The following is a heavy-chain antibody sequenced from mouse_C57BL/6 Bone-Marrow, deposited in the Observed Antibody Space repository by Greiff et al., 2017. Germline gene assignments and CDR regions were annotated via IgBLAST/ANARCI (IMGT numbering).Heavy chain of an antibody. CDR3: ARGWGIYYYGPDY. Sequence: VQLQQPGAELVKPGASVKMSCKASGYTFTSYWITWVKQRPGQGLEWIGDIYPGSGSTTYNEKFKSKATLTVDTSSSTAYMQLSSLTSEDSAVYYCARGWGIYYYGPDYWGQGTTLTVSS. V-gene: IGHV1-55*01. D-gene: IGHD1-1*01. CDR1: GYTFTSYW. CDR2: IYPGSGST. J-gene: IGHJ2*01.